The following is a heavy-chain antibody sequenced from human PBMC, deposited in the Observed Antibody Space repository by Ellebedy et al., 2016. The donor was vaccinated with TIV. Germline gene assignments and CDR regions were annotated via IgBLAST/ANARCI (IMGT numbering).Heavy chain of an antibody. Sequence: GESLKISXAASGFTFSGFEMQWVRQASGKGLEWVGRIRSKGDGYATAHAAPVKGRFTVSRDDSKSTAYLQMNSLKTEDSAVYYCTRYLFVSRSQDYGMDVWGQGTTVTVSS. CDR3: TRYLFVSRSQDYGMDV. CDR2: IRSKGDGYAT. D-gene: IGHD3-10*01. CDR1: GFTFSGFE. J-gene: IGHJ6*02. V-gene: IGHV3-73*01.